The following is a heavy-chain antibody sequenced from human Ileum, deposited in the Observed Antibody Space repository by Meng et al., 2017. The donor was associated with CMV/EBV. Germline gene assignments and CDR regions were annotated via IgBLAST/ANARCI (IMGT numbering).Heavy chain of an antibody. CDR2: VYYSGTT. CDR1: GGSTTSSTYY. D-gene: IGHD3-3*01. J-gene: IGHJ4*02. Sequence: QLPGAGPGLVKPSETLSLTCTASGGSTTSSTYYWGWIRQPPGKGLEWIGSVYYSGTTYYNPSLKSRVNMSIDTSKNRFSLKLSSATAADTAVYYCARNVGFYSSQIAYWGQGALVTVSS. CDR3: ARNVGFYSSQIAY. V-gene: IGHV4-39*07.